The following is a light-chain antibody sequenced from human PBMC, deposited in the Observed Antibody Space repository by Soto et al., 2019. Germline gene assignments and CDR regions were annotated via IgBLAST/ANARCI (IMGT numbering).Light chain of an antibody. CDR1: QDINTY. V-gene: IGKV1-33*01. CDR3: QHYDNLLLT. CDR2: DES. J-gene: IGKJ4*01. Sequence: DIQMTQSPSSLSASVGDRVTITCQASQDINTYLNWYQQKPGKAPNLLIYDESKLETGVPSRFRGGGSGTDFTFTVTSLQPEDIATYFCQHYDNLLLTFGGGTKVEL.